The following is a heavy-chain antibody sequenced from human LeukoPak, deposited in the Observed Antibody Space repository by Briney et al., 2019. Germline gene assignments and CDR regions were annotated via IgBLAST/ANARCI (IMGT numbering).Heavy chain of an antibody. CDR3: ARGPVRDYSNY. CDR1: GVSISSGGYY. D-gene: IGHD4-11*01. J-gene: IGHJ4*02. Sequence: KASETLSLTCTVSGVSISSGGYYWSWIRQHPGKGLEWIGYIYYSGSTYYNPSLKSRLTISLDTSNNQFSLKLSSVTAADTAVYYCARGPVRDYSNYWGQGTLVTVSS. CDR2: IYYSGST. V-gene: IGHV4-31*03.